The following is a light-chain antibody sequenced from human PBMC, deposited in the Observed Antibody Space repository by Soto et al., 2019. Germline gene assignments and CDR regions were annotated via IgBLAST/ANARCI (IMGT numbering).Light chain of an antibody. CDR2: EAS. J-gene: IGKJ1*01. CDR3: QQDNGYWT. V-gene: IGKV1-5*03. CDR1: QSISDS. Sequence: GDRVTITCRASQSISDSLAWYQQKPGKAPKLLIYEASSLKSGVPSRFSGSRSGTEYTLTISSLQPDDFATYYCQQDNGYWTFGQGTKVEIK.